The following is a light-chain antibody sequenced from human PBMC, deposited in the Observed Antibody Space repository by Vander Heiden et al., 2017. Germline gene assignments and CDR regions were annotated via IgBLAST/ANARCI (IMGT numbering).Light chain of an antibody. CDR2: DAS. CDR1: QGISSA. Sequence: IQLTQSPSSLSPSVGVRATITCRASQGISSALAWYQQKPGKAPKLLIYDASSLESGVPSRFSGSGSGTDFTLTISSLQPEDVATYYCQQCNSYPYTFGQGTKLEIK. J-gene: IGKJ2*01. V-gene: IGKV1-13*02. CDR3: QQCNSYPYT.